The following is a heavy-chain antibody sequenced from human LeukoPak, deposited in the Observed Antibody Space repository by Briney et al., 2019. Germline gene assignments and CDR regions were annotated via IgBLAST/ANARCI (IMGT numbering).Heavy chain of an antibody. Sequence: TATTNYTPSLKSRVTISVDTSKNQSSLKLSSVTAADTAVYYCARRTGIAAPTGLYNWFDPWGQGTLVTVSS. CDR2: TATT. J-gene: IGHJ5*02. D-gene: IGHD6-13*01. CDR3: ARRTGIAAPTGLYNWFDP. V-gene: IGHV4-59*01.